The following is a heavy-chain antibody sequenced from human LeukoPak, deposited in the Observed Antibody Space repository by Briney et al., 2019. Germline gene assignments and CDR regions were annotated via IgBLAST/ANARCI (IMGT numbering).Heavy chain of an antibody. V-gene: IGHV4-61*02. J-gene: IGHJ4*02. D-gene: IGHD2-15*01. CDR2: IYTSGST. CDR1: GGSISSGSYY. Sequence: PSQTLSLTCTVSGGSISSGSYYWSWIRQPAGKGLEWIGRIYTSGSTNYNPSLKSRVTISVDTSKNQFSLKLSSVTAADTAVYYCARDYSYSYYFDYWGQGTLVTVSS. CDR3: ARDYSYSYYFDY.